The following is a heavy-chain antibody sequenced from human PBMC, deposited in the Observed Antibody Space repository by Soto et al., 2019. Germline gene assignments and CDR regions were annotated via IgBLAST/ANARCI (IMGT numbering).Heavy chain of an antibody. Sequence: QVQLQESGPGLVKPSETLSLTCTVSGGSMSSYYWSWIRQPPGKGLEWIGYIYYSGSTNYNPSLKSGVTISVDTSKKQFSRKLSSVTATDTAVYYCASWGVYCTSTSCFERWFDPWGQGILVTVSS. CDR3: ASWGVYCTSTSCFERWFDP. J-gene: IGHJ5*02. D-gene: IGHD2-2*01. V-gene: IGHV4-59*08. CDR2: IYYSGST. CDR1: GGSMSSYY.